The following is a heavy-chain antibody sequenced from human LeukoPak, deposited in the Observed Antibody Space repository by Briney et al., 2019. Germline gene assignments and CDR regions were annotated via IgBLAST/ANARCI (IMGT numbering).Heavy chain of an antibody. Sequence: SETLSLTCTVSGGSISSSSYYWTWIRQPPGKGLEWIGYVSYTGSTNYNPSLKSRLSISLDTSKNQFSLKLNSVTAADTAVYYCARDERFCTGGSCYPGWFDPWGQGTLVTVSS. CDR1: GGSISSSSYY. D-gene: IGHD2-15*01. J-gene: IGHJ5*02. CDR3: ARDERFCTGGSCYPGWFDP. V-gene: IGHV4-61*01. CDR2: VSYTGST.